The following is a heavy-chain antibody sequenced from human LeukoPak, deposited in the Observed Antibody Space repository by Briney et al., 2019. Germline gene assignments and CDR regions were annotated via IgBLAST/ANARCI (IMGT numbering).Heavy chain of an antibody. V-gene: IGHV4-61*02. CDR2: IYTSGST. J-gene: IGHJ5*02. D-gene: IGHD3-10*01. CDR1: GGSISSGSYY. CDR3: ARGHLDITMVRGVIINGNWFDP. Sequence: PSETLSLTCTVSGGSISSGSYYWSWIRQPAGKGLEWIGRIYTSGSTNYNPSLKSRVTISVDTSKNQFSLKLSSVTAADTAVYYCARGHLDITMVRGVIINGNWFDPWGQGTLVTVSS.